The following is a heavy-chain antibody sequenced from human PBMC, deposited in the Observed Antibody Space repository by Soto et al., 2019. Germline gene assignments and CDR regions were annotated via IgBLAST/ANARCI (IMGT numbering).Heavy chain of an antibody. V-gene: IGHV4-4*02. CDR2: IFHTGTT. J-gene: IGHJ4*02. D-gene: IGHD2-15*01. CDR3: ARSARYGVVGDY. CDR1: GDSIYRSYW. Sequence: PSETLSLTCGVSGDSIYRSYWWSWVRLPPGKGPEWIGEIFHTGTTNYNPSPKSRLTMSVDKSKKEISLKLDSVTAADTAVYFCARSARYGVVGDYWGQGTGVTVSS.